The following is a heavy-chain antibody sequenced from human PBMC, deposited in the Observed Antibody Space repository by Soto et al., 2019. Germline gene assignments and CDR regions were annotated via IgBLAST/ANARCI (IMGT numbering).Heavy chain of an antibody. J-gene: IGHJ3*02. D-gene: IGHD6-13*01. Sequence: KASGGTFSSYAIRWVRQAPGQGLEWMGGIIPIFGTANYAQKFQGRVTITADESTSTAYMELSSLRAEDTAVYYCVKEVRQQLVRGAFDIWGQGTMVTVAS. V-gene: IGHV1-69*01. CDR3: VKEVRQQLVRGAFDI. CDR2: IIPIFGTA. CDR1: GGTFSSYA.